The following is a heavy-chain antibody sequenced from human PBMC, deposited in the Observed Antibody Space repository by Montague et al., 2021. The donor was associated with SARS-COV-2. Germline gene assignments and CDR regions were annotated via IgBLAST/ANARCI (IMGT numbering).Heavy chain of an antibody. CDR2: XXWDDDK. CDR3: ARSYYDIMTAYYTPFDY. Sequence: PALMKPTQTLTLTCTFSGFSLSTSGMRASWIRQPPGKALEWLARXXWDDDKFYSTSLKTRLTISKDTSKNQVVLTMTNMDPVDTATYYCARSYYDIMTAYYTPFDYWGQGTLVTVSS. V-gene: IGHV2-70*04. CDR1: GFSLSTSGMR. D-gene: IGHD3-9*01. J-gene: IGHJ4*02.